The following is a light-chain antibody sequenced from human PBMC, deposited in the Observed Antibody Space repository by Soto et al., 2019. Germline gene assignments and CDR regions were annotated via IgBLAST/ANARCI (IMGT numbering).Light chain of an antibody. CDR3: QVWDTSSDPSWV. V-gene: IGLV3-21*04. J-gene: IGLJ3*02. CDR2: YAS. CDR1: HIGSKS. Sequence: SYVLTQPPSVSVAPGKTARITCGGNHIGSKSVNWYQQRPGQAPVLVIYYASDRPSGIPERFSGSNSGNTATLTISRVEAGDEADYYCQVWDTSSDPSWVFGGGTKLTVL.